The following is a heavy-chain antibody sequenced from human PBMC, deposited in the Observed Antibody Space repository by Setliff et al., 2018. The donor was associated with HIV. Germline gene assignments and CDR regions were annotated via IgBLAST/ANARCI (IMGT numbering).Heavy chain of an antibody. CDR2: MSTYNGNT. V-gene: IGHV1-18*04. Sequence: ASVKVSCKASGYTFRRFGITWVRQAPGQGLEWMGWMSTYNGNTNYAQKVQGRVTMTTDTSTSTAYMELRSLRSDDTAVYYCARSEGQWLRPEGALCDYWGQGTLVTVSS. D-gene: IGHD5-12*01. J-gene: IGHJ4*02. CDR3: ARSEGQWLRPEGALCDY. CDR1: GYTFRRFG.